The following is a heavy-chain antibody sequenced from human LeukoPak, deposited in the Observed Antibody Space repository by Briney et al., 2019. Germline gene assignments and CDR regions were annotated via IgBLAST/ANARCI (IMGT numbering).Heavy chain of an antibody. Sequence: GATVKLSCKASGYIFTDYFIHWVQQAPGKGLEWMGRIDPEDGGTIYAEKFQGRVTIIADTSTNTAYMELRSLSFEDTAIFYCATDARSPNTTPRRSYYMDVWGKGTTVSVAS. CDR2: IDPEDGGT. CDR3: ATDARSPNTTPRRSYYMDV. V-gene: IGHV1-69-2*01. CDR1: GYIFTDYF. J-gene: IGHJ6*03. D-gene: IGHD1-1*01.